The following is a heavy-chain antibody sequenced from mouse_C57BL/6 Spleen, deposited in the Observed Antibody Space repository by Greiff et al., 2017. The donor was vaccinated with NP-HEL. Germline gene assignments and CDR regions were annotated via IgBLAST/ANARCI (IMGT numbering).Heavy chain of an antibody. V-gene: IGHV7-1*01. J-gene: IGHJ2*01. CDR3: ARDAGGRVFDY. CDR2: SRNKANDYTT. CDR1: GFTFSDFY. Sequence: EVMLVESGGGLVQSGRSLRLSCATSGFTFSDFYMEWVRQAPGKGLEWIAASRNKANDYTTEYSASVKGRFIVSRDTSQSILYLQMNALRAEDTAIYYCARDAGGRVFDYWGQGTTLTVSS. D-gene: IGHD3-3*01.